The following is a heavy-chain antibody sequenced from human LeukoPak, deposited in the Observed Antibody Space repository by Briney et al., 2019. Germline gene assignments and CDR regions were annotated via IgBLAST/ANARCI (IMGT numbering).Heavy chain of an antibody. Sequence: SETLSLTCTVSGGSISSYYWSWIRQPPGKGLEWIGYIYYSGSTNYNPSLKSRVTISVDTSKNQFSLKLSSVTAADTAVYYCARTLYCSSTSCYLTGAFDIWGQGTMVTVSS. V-gene: IGHV4-59*01. CDR3: ARTLYCSSTSCYLTGAFDI. D-gene: IGHD2-2*01. CDR1: GGSISSYY. J-gene: IGHJ3*02. CDR2: IYYSGST.